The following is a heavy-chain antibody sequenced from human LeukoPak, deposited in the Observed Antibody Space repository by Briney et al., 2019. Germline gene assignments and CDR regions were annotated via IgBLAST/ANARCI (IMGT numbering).Heavy chain of an antibody. J-gene: IGHJ4*02. D-gene: IGHD3-10*01. CDR3: AKVMPYGSGSYGLVDY. CDR2: IRYDGSNK. Sequence: PGGSLRLSCAASGFTFSSYGMHWVRQAPGKGLEWVAFIRYDGSNKYYADSVKGRFTISRDNSKNTLYLQMNNLRAEDTAVYYCAKVMPYGSGSYGLVDYWGQGTLVTVSS. V-gene: IGHV3-30*02. CDR1: GFTFSSYG.